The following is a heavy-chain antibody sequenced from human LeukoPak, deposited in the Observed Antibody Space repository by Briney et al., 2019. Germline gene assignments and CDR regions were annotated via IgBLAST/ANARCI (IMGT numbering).Heavy chain of an antibody. CDR3: ASYGRYCSSTSCHTYFDY. V-gene: IGHV3-7*01. D-gene: IGHD2-2*01. J-gene: IGHJ4*02. Sequence: GGSLRLSCAASGFTFSSYWMSWVRQAPGKGLEWVANIKQDGSEKHYVDSVKGRFTISRDNAKNSLYLQMNSLRAEDTAVYYCASYGRYCSSTSCHTYFDYWGQGTLVTVSS. CDR1: GFTFSSYW. CDR2: IKQDGSEK.